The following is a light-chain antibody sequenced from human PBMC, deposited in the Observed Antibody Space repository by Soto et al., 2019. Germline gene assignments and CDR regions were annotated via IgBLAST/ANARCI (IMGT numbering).Light chain of an antibody. CDR3: SSYTSSTPLELV. J-gene: IGLJ2*01. Sequence: QSALTQPASVSGSPGQSITISCTGTSSDVAGYNYVSWYQQHPGKAPKLMIYEVSHRPSGVSSRFSGSRSGNTASLTISGLQAEDEADYYCSSYTSSTPLELVFGGGTKLTVL. CDR1: SSDVAGYNY. V-gene: IGLV2-14*01. CDR2: EVS.